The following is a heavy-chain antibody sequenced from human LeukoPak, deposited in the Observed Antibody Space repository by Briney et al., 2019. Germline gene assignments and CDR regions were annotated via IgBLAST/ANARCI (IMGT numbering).Heavy chain of an antibody. V-gene: IGHV3-30*02. CDR3: ARDLTSYSSSWYGDDY. D-gene: IGHD6-13*01. J-gene: IGHJ4*02. Sequence: GGSLRLSCAASGFTFSSYGMHWVRQAPGKGLEWVAFIQYDGSNKYYADSVKGRFTISRDNSKNTLYLQMNSLRAEDTAVYYCARDLTSYSSSWYGDDYWGQGTLVTVSS. CDR2: IQYDGSNK. CDR1: GFTFSSYG.